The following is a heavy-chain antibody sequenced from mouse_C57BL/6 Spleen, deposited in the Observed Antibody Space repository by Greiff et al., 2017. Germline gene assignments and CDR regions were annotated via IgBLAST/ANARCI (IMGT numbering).Heavy chain of an antibody. D-gene: IGHD2-4*01. CDR2: IYPGDGDT. CDR1: GYAFSSSW. CDR3: ATGYDEYDNYAMDY. J-gene: IGHJ4*01. Sequence: QVQLQQSGPELVKPGASVKISCKASGYAFSSSWMNWVKQRPGKGLEWIGRIYPGDGDTNYNGKFKGKATLTADKSSSTAYMQLSSLTSEDSAVYFCATGYDEYDNYAMDYWGQGTSVTVAS. V-gene: IGHV1-82*01.